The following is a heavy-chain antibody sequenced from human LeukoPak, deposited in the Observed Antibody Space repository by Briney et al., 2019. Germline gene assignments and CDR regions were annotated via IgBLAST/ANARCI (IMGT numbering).Heavy chain of an antibody. Sequence: QPGGSLRLSCAASGFTFSSYWMHWVRQAPGKGLVWVSGTNTDGSSTMYADSVKGRFTIARDNAKNTLYLQMNSLRAEDTAVYYCYGANAEHWGQGTPVTVSS. V-gene: IGHV3-74*03. CDR2: TNTDGSST. CDR3: YGANAEH. D-gene: IGHD4-23*01. CDR1: GFTFSSYW. J-gene: IGHJ1*01.